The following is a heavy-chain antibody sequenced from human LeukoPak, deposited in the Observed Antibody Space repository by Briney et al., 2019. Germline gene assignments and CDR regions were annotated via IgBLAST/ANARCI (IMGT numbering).Heavy chain of an antibody. V-gene: IGHV3-30-3*01. Sequence: SGGSLRLSCAASGFTFSSSAMSWVRQVPGKGLEWVAVISYDGSNKYYADSVKGRFTISRDNSKNTLYLQTNSLRTDDTAVYYCARGLVSGSQRGYFDYWGHGALVTVSS. D-gene: IGHD1-26*01. J-gene: IGHJ4*01. CDR1: GFTFSSSA. CDR2: ISYDGSNK. CDR3: ARGLVSGSQRGYFDY.